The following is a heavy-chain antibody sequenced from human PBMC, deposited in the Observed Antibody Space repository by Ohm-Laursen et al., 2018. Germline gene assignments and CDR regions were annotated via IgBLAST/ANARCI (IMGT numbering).Heavy chain of an antibody. V-gene: IGHV1-2*02. CDR2: INPNSGGT. Sequence: ASAKASSNASVYTFTGYNMHWVRQAPGQGLEWMGGINPNSGGTNYAQKFQGRVTMTRDTSISTAYMELSRLRSDDTAVYYCARDQQQLVNGFDPWGQGTLVTVSS. CDR3: ARDQQQLVNGFDP. J-gene: IGHJ5*02. D-gene: IGHD6-13*01. CDR1: VYTFTGYN.